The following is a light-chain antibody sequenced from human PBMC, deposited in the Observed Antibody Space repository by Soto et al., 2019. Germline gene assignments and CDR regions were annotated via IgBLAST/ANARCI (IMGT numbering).Light chain of an antibody. J-gene: IGLJ2*01. CDR3: AAWDDSLNGLV. CDR1: SSSIGSNT. CDR2: SDN. V-gene: IGLV1-44*01. Sequence: QSVLTQPPSASGTPGQRVTISCSGSSSSIGSNTVNWYQQLPGTAPKLLIYSDNQRPSGVPDRFSVSKSGTSVSLAISGLQSDDEADYYCAAWDDSLNGLVFGGGTKVTVL.